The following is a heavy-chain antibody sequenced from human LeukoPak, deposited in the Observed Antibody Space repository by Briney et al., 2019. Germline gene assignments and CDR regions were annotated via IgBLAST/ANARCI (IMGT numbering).Heavy chain of an antibody. J-gene: IGHJ4*02. CDR3: TLIKGWGSGSYYLDY. CDR1: GFSISNDW. Sequence: GGSLRLSCTASGFSISNDWMSWVRQAPGKGLEWIGRVKSKASGETTDYAAPVKGRFTISRDDAKNTLYLQMNSLKTEDTAVYYCTLIKGWGSGSYYLDYWGQGTLVTVSS. D-gene: IGHD3-10*01. CDR2: VKSKASGETT. V-gene: IGHV3-15*01.